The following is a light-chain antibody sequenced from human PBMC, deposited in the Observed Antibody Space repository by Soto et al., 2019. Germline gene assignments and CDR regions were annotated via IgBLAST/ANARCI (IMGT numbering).Light chain of an antibody. V-gene: IGKV3-20*01. J-gene: IGKJ1*01. CDR3: QQYGSSPPWT. CDR1: QSVSSNF. Sequence: EMVLTQSPGTLSLSPGERATLSCRASQSVSSNFLAWYQQKPGQAPRLLIYGASSRATGIPDRFSGSGSGTDFTLTISRLEPEDFAVYYCQQYGSSPPWTFGQGTKVDIK. CDR2: GAS.